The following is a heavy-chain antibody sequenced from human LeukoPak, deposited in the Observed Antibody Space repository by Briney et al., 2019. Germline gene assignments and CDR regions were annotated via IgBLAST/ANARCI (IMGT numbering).Heavy chain of an antibody. V-gene: IGHV4-30-2*02. Sequence: SETLSLTCAVSGGSISSGGYSWSWIRQPPGKGLEWIGYIYDSGSTYYNPSLKSRVTISVDRSKNQFSPKLSSVTAADTAVYYCAITSAYYDILTGYASWGQGTLVTVSS. CDR1: GGSISSGGYS. D-gene: IGHD3-9*01. CDR2: IYDSGST. J-gene: IGHJ5*02. CDR3: AITSAYYDILTGYAS.